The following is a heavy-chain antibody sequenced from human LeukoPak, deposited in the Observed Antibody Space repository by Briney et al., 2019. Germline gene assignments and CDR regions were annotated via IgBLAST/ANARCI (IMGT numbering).Heavy chain of an antibody. Sequence: ASVKVSCKASGYTFTGYYMHWVRQAPGQGLEWMGWINPNSGGTNYAQKFQGRVTMTRDTSISTAYMELSRLRSDDTAVYYCATLHIVANGNYFDYWGQGTLVTVSS. D-gene: IGHD5-12*01. CDR2: INPNSGGT. CDR1: GYTFTGYY. J-gene: IGHJ4*02. CDR3: ATLHIVANGNYFDY. V-gene: IGHV1-2*02.